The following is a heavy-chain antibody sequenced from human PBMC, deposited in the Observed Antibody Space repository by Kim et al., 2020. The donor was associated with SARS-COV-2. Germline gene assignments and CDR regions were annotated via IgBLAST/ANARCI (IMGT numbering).Heavy chain of an antibody. D-gene: IGHD5-18*01. CDR1: GFTFSSYG. CDR2: IWYDGSNK. J-gene: IGHJ3*02. V-gene: IGHV3-33*01. CDR3: ARDQGPWIQLWVPDAFDI. Sequence: GGSLRLSCAASGFTFSSYGMHWVRQAPGKGLEWVAVIWYDGSNKYYADSVKGRFTISRDNSKNTLYLQMNSLRAEDTAVYYCARDQGPWIQLWVPDAFDIWGQGTMVTVSS.